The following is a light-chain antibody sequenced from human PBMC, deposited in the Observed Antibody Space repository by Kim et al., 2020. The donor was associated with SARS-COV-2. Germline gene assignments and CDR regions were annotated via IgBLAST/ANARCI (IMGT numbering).Light chain of an antibody. V-gene: IGLV2-14*03. CDR3: SSYTTSSTLYV. J-gene: IGLJ1*01. Sequence: SVTSACTRASRVVGAYNHDSWYQQHPGKAPKLMIYDVKNRPSGVSNRVSGSKSGNTAALTISGLQAEDEADYYCSSYTTSSTLYVFGTGTKVTVL. CDR2: DVK. CDR1: SRVVGAYNH.